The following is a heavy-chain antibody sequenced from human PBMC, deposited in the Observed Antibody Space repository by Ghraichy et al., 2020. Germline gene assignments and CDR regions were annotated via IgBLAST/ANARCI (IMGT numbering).Heavy chain of an antibody. CDR3: TKDRGERTRSGAFDI. J-gene: IGHJ3*02. V-gene: IGHV3-30*18. D-gene: IGHD3-16*01. CDR2: ISYDGSNK. CDR1: GFTFNNYG. Sequence: LSLTCAASGFTFNNYGMHWVRQAPGKGLEWVALISYDGSNKYYADSVKGRLTISRDNSKNTLFLHMNSLRAEDTALYYCTKDRGERTRSGAFDIWGQGTLVTVSS.